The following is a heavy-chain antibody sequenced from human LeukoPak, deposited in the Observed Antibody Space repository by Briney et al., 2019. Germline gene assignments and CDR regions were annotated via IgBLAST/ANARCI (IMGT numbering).Heavy chain of an antibody. CDR2: IYYSGST. D-gene: IGHD3-9*01. J-gene: IGHJ4*02. V-gene: IGHV4-39*01. CDR3: ASSLERRFDWDPRGAFDY. Sequence: ASETLSLTCTVSGGSISSSSYYWGWIRQPPGKGLEWIGSIYYSGSTYYNPSLKSRVTISADTSKNQFSLKLSSVTAADTAVYYCASSLERRFDWDPRGAFDYWGQGTLVTVSS. CDR1: GGSISSSSYY.